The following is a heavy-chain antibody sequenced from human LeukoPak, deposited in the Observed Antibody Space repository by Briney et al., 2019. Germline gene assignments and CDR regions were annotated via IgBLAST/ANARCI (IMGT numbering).Heavy chain of an antibody. Sequence: GAYLRLSCAASGFTCSVYYMSWIRQARGKCLGSVSYISCSSSYTNYAGSVKGRFTISRDNAKNSLYLQMNSLRAEDTAVYYCAREGSRGIVATPFDYWGQGTLVTVSS. CDR3: AREGSRGIVATPFDY. D-gene: IGHD5-12*01. CDR1: GFTCSVYY. CDR2: ISCSSSYT. J-gene: IGHJ4*02. V-gene: IGHV3-11*06.